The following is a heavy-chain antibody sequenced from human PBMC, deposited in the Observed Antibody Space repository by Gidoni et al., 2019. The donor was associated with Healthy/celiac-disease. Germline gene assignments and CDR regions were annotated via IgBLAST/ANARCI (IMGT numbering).Heavy chain of an antibody. CDR3: ARISGYRYGDLNFDY. V-gene: IGHV2-26*01. CDR2: LFSNDEK. J-gene: IGHJ4*02. Sequence: QVTLKESGPVLVKPTETLTLTCTVSGFSLSNARMGVSWIRQPPGKALEWLAHLFSNDEKSYSTSLKSRPTISKDTSKSQVVLTMTNMDPVDTATYYCARISGYRYGDLNFDYWGQGTLVTVSS. CDR1: GFSLSNARMG. D-gene: IGHD4-17*01.